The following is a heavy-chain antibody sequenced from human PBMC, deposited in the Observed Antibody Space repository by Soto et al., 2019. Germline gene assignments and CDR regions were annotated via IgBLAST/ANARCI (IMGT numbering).Heavy chain of an antibody. Sequence: ASVKVSCKASGGTFSSYTISWVRQAPGQGLEWMGRIIPILGIANYAQKFQGRVTITADKSTSTAYMELSSLRSEDTAVYYCARELDEFDAFDIWGQGTMVTVSS. V-gene: IGHV1-69*04. J-gene: IGHJ3*02. D-gene: IGHD3-9*01. CDR1: GGTFSSYT. CDR3: ARELDEFDAFDI. CDR2: IIPILGIA.